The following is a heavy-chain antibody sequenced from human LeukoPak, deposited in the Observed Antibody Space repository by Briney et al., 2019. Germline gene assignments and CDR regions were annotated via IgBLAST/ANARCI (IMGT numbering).Heavy chain of an antibody. J-gene: IGHJ6*03. V-gene: IGHV3-72*01. CDR2: TRNKANSYTT. CDR3: ARVPGNTFLLSYMDV. CDR1: GFTFSSYW. Sequence: GGSLRLSCAASGFTFSSYWMSWVRQAPGKGLEWVVRTRNKANSYTTQYAASVEGRFTISRDDSKNSLYLQINSLRTEDTAVYYCARVPGNTFLLSYMDVWGKGTTVTVSS. D-gene: IGHD1-1*01.